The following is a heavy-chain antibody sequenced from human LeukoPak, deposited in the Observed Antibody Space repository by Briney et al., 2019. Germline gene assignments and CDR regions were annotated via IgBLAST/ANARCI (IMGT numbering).Heavy chain of an antibody. Sequence: TTSETLSLTCTVSGGSISSSNYYWSWIRQPAGKGLEWIGRIYTSGSTNYNPSLKSRATISVDTSKNQFSLKLSSVTAADTAVYYCARGDAGYDYGDYVDWFDPWGQGTLVTVSS. CDR3: ARGDAGYDYGDYVDWFDP. D-gene: IGHD4-17*01. V-gene: IGHV4-61*02. CDR2: IYTSGST. CDR1: GGSISSSNYY. J-gene: IGHJ5*02.